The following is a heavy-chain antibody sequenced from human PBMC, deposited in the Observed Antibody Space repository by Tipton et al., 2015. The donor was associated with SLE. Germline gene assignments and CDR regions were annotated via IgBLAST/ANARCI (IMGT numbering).Heavy chain of an antibody. D-gene: IGHD4-11*01. CDR1: GYSISSGYY. CDR3: ASTTVEQNYYYYYGMDV. CDR2: IYHSGST. J-gene: IGHJ6*02. Sequence: GLVKPSETLSPTCAVSGYSISSGYYWGWIRQPPGKGLEWIGSIYHSGSTYYNPSLKSRVTISVDTSKNQFSLKLSSVTAADTAVYYCASTTVEQNYYYYYGMDVWGQGTTVTVSS. V-gene: IGHV4-38-2*01.